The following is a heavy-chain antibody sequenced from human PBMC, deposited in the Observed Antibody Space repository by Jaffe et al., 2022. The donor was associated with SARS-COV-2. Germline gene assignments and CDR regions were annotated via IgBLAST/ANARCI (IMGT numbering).Heavy chain of an antibody. CDR2: IYHSGST. J-gene: IGHJ6*02. D-gene: IGHD1-26*01. CDR3: ARLVVGATGYYYYGMDV. V-gene: IGHV4-4*02. CDR1: GGSISSSNW. Sequence: QVQLQESGPGLVKPSGTLSLTCAVSGGSISSSNWWSWVRQPPGKGLEWIGEIYHSGSTNYNPSLKSRVTISVDKSKNQFSLKLSSVTAADTAVYYCARLVVGATGYYYYGMDVWGQGTTVTVSS.